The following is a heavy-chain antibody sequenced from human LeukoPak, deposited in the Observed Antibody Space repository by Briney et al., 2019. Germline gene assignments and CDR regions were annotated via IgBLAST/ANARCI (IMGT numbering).Heavy chain of an antibody. V-gene: IGHV3-30*02. CDR3: AKPYCSSTSCYSLDY. J-gene: IGHJ4*02. CDR1: GFTFSTYD. Sequence: PGGSLRLSCVASGFTFSTYDIHWVRQAPGKGLEWVAFIRYDGSNKYYADSVKGRFTISRDNSKNTLYLQMNSLRAEDTAVYYCAKPYCSSTSCYSLDYWGQGTPVTVSS. CDR2: IRYDGSNK. D-gene: IGHD2-2*02.